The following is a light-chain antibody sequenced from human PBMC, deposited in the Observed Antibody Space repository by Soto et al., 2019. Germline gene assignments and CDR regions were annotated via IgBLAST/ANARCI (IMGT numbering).Light chain of an antibody. CDR3: QQYNTWRSIT. V-gene: IGKV3-15*01. CDR2: GAS. J-gene: IGKJ5*01. CDR1: QSISSN. Sequence: EIVMTQSPATLSVSPGERATLSCRASQSISSNLGWYQQRPGQAPRLLIYGASTRAIGIPARFSGSGSGTEFTLTISSLQSEDFAVYYCQQYNTWRSITFGQGTRLEIK.